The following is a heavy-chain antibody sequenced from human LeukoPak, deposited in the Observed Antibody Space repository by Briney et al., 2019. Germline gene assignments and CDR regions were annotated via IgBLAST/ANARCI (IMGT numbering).Heavy chain of an antibody. V-gene: IGHV3-74*01. Sequence: GGSLRLSCAASGFTFSNYWMHWVRQAPGKGLVWVSRINFDGSSTNYADSVKGRFTISRDNARNTLYLQMNSLRVEDTAVYYCIRNVQSGFDIWGQGTMVTVSS. CDR3: IRNVQSGFDI. D-gene: IGHD3-3*01. J-gene: IGHJ3*02. CDR1: GFTFSNYW. CDR2: INFDGSST.